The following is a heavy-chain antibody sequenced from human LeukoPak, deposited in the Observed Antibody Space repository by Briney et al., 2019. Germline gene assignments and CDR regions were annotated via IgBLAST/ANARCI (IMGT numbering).Heavy chain of an antibody. D-gene: IGHD3-22*01. J-gene: IGHJ4*02. CDR1: GGSISSSSYY. CDR2: IYYSGST. Sequence: SETLSLTCTVSGGSISSSSYYWGWIRQPPGKGLEWIGCIYYSGSTYYNPSLKSRVTISVDTSKNQFSLKLSSVTAADTAVYYCARVPNYYDSSGPYYFDYWGQGTLVTVSS. CDR3: ARVPNYYDSSGPYYFDY. V-gene: IGHV4-39*07.